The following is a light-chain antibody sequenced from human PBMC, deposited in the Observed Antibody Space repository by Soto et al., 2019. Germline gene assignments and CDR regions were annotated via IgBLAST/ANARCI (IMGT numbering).Light chain of an antibody. Sequence: EIVLTRSPFTLSLSPREISTLSCRSKHNVGSRYLAWYQQKPGQAPRLLIYGTSNRATGIPDRFSGSGSGTDFSLTISSLEPGDLAVYYCQQYGSSPRTFGQGTKVDI. J-gene: IGKJ1*01. CDR2: GTS. CDR1: HNVGSRY. V-gene: IGKV3-20*01. CDR3: QQYGSSPRT.